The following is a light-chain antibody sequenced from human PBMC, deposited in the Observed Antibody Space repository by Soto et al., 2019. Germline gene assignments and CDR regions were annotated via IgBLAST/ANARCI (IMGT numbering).Light chain of an antibody. CDR1: SSDVGGYNC. Sequence: QSALTQPRSVSGSPGQSVTISCTGTSSDVGGYNCVSWYQQHPGKAPQLMIYDVTQRPSGVPDRFSGSKSGNTASLTISGLQAEDEADYYCCSHSASYTFVFGTGTK. V-gene: IGLV2-11*01. CDR2: DVT. J-gene: IGLJ1*01. CDR3: CSHSASYTFV.